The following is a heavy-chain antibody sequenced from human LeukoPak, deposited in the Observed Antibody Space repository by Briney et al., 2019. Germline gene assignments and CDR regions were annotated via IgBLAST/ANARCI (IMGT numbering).Heavy chain of an antibody. CDR2: ISSSSSYI. D-gene: IGHD5-12*01. Sequence: GGSLRLSRAASGFTFSSYSMNWVRQAPGKGLEWVSSISSSSSYIYYADSVKGRFTISRDNAKNSLYLQMNSLRAEDTAVYYCARGLHVDIVATIPNWGQGTLVTVSS. CDR3: ARGLHVDIVATIPN. CDR1: GFTFSSYS. V-gene: IGHV3-21*01. J-gene: IGHJ4*02.